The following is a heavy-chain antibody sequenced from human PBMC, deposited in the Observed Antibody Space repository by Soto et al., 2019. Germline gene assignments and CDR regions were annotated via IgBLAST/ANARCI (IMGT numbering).Heavy chain of an antibody. CDR1: GYTFTGYY. CDR3: ARAGDNGSSARVDY. V-gene: IGHV1-2*04. J-gene: IGHJ4*02. D-gene: IGHD6-6*01. CDR2: INPNSGGT. Sequence: ASVKVSCKSSGYTFTGYYMHWVRQAPGQGLEWMGWINPNSGGTNYAQKIQGWVTMTRDTSISTAYMELSRLRSDVTAVYYCARAGDNGSSARVDYWGQGTLVTVSS.